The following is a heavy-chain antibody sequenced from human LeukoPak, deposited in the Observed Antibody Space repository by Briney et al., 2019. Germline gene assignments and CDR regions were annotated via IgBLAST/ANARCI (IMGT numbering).Heavy chain of an antibody. CDR1: GFTLSIYS. J-gene: IGHJ4*02. D-gene: IGHD6-19*01. CDR3: ARDVEQWLVRVYYFDY. V-gene: IGHV3-48*01. Sequence: GGSLRLSCATSGFTLSIYSMDWVRQAPGGGLECVSYIRSGSTTIYYADSAKGRFTISRDNAKNSLYLQMHSLRAGETAVYYCARDVEQWLVRVYYFDYWGQGTLVTVSS. CDR2: IRSGSTTI.